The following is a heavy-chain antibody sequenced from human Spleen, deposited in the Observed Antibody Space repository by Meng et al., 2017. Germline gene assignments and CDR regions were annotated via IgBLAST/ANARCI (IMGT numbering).Heavy chain of an antibody. J-gene: IGHJ4*02. CDR3: ARTPGLRWTPKIDQ. CDR1: YGAFSCTY. Sequence: QWEPHPWVADPLKHSAATSLTCGVYYGAFSCTYWSWIRQPPRKGLEWSGEINQSGSNTYNPSLKSRVTMSVDTSKNQFSLNLRSVTAADTAVYFCARTPGLRWTPKIDQWGLGTLVTVSS. CDR2: INQSGSN. D-gene: IGHD4-23*01. V-gene: IGHV4-34*01.